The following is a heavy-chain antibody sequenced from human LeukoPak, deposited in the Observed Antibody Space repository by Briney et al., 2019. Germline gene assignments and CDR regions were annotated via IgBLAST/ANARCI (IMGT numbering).Heavy chain of an antibody. Sequence: GGSLRLSCAASGFTFSRFSMQWVRQAPGKGLEYISAINTNGGSTYYANSVKGRFTITRDNAKNTLYLQMNSLRAEDTAVYYCAKDHYDILTGHFQPPDYWGQGTLVTVSS. CDR3: AKDHYDILTGHFQPPDY. CDR2: INTNGGST. V-gene: IGHV3-64*01. CDR1: GFTFSRFS. J-gene: IGHJ4*02. D-gene: IGHD3-9*01.